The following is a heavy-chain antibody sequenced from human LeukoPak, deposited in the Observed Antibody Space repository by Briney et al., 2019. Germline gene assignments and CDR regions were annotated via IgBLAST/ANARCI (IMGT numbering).Heavy chain of an antibody. CDR2: IYTSGST. J-gene: IGHJ5*02. CDR3: AGSAGGWSYNWLDP. V-gene: IGHV4-4*07. CDR1: GGSISSYY. Sequence: PSATLSLTCTVSGGSISSYYWSWIRQPAGKGLEWIGRIYTSGSTNYNPSLKSRVTMSVDTSKNQFSLKLSSVTAADTAVYYCAGSAGGWSYNWLDPSGQGTLVTVSS. D-gene: IGHD6-19*01.